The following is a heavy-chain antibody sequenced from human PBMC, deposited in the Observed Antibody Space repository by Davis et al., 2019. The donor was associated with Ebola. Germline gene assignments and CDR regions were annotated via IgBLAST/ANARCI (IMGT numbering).Heavy chain of an antibody. CDR3: ASGEDSNVYYLDAFDI. J-gene: IGHJ3*02. Sequence: AASVKVSCKVSGDALTELSMHWVRQAPGKGLEWMGGFDPEDGKTIYAQKFQGRVTMTEDTSTDTAYMELSSLRSEDTAVYFCASGEDSNVYYLDAFDIWGQGTMVTVSS. CDR1: GDALTELS. CDR2: FDPEDGKT. V-gene: IGHV1-24*01. D-gene: IGHD3-22*01.